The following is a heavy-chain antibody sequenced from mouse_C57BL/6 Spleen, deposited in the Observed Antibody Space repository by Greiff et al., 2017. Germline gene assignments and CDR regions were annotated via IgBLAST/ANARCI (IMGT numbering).Heavy chain of an antibody. V-gene: IGHV5-16*01. CDR2: INYDGSST. J-gene: IGHJ4*01. D-gene: IGHD1-1*01. CDR3: ARDRGYGSSSGAMDY. Sequence: EVKLVESEGGLVQPGSSMKLSCTASGFTFSDYYMAWVRQVPEKGLEWVANINYDGSSTYYLDSLKSRFIISRDNAKNILYLQMSSLKSEDTATYYCARDRGYGSSSGAMDYWGQGTSVTVSS. CDR1: GFTFSDYY.